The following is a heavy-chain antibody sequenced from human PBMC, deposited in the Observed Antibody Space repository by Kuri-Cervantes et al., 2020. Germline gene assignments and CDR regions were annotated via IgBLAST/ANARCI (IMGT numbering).Heavy chain of an antibody. Sequence: ASVKVSCKASGYTFTSYGISWVRQAPGQGLEWMGWISAYNGNTNYAQKFQGRVTMTRDTSTSTVYMELSSLRSEDTAVYYCARAHDYYGSGSYLGYWGQGTLVTVSS. CDR2: ISAYNGNT. J-gene: IGHJ4*02. CDR1: GYTFTSYG. V-gene: IGHV1-18*01. D-gene: IGHD3-10*01. CDR3: ARAHDYYGSGSYLGY.